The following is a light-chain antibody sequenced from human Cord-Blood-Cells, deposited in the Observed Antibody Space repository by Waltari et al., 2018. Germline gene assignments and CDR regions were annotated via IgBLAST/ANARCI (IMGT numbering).Light chain of an antibody. CDR3: QQYNNWLT. J-gene: IGKJ4*01. CDR1: QSVSSN. V-gene: IGKV3-15*01. Sequence: EIVMTQSPATLSVSPGARATLSCRASQSVSSNLAWYQQKPGQAPRLLIYGASTRATGIPARFSGSGSGTEFTLTISSLQSEDCAVYYCQQYNNWLTFGGGTKVEIK. CDR2: GAS.